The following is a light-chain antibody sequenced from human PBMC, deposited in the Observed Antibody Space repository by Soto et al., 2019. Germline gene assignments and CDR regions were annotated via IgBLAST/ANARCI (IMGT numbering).Light chain of an antibody. CDR3: SSYTSIDTWV. Sequence: QSVLNQPASVSGSAGQSMTITCTGTSSDVGGYNYVSWYQQHPGKAPKVLISDVSNRPSGISNRFSGSKSGNTASLTISGLQAEDEADYYCSSYTSIDTWVFGTGTKVTVL. CDR1: SSDVGGYNY. V-gene: IGLV2-14*03. CDR2: DVS. J-gene: IGLJ1*01.